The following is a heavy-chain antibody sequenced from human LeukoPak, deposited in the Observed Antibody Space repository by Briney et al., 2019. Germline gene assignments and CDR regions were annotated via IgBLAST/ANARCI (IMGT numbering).Heavy chain of an antibody. D-gene: IGHD1-1*01. CDR1: GFTFSSYW. Sequence: GGSLRLSCAASGFTFSSYWMSWVRQAPGKGLEWVANIKQDGSEKYYVDSVKGRFTISRDNAKNSLYLQMDSLRAEDTAFYYCAKDTTSGGFEYWGQGTLVTVSS. V-gene: IGHV3-7*03. J-gene: IGHJ4*02. CDR3: AKDTTSGGFEY. CDR2: IKQDGSEK.